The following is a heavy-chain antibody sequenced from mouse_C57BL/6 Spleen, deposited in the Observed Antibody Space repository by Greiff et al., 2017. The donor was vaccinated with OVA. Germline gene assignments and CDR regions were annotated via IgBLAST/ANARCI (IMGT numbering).Heavy chain of an antibody. CDR3: TRDEDVGFAY. CDR1: GYTFTDYE. CDR2: IDPETGGT. Sequence: SGAELVRPGASVTLSCKASGYTFTDYEMHWVKQTPVHGLEWIGAIDPETGGTAYNQKFKGKAILTADKSSSTAYMELRSLTSEDSAVYYCTRDEDVGFAYWGQGTLVTVSA. J-gene: IGHJ3*01. V-gene: IGHV1-15*01.